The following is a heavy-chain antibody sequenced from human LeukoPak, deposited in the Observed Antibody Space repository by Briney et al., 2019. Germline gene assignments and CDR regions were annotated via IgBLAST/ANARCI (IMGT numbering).Heavy chain of an antibody. Sequence: SVKVSCKASGGTFSSYAISWVRQAPGQGLEWMGRIIPILGIANYAQKFQGRVTITADKSTSTAYMELSSLRSEDTAVYYCARAEMVRGVITPHYGMDVWGQGTTVTVSS. CDR3: ARAEMVRGVITPHYGMDV. CDR2: IIPILGIA. D-gene: IGHD3-10*01. V-gene: IGHV1-69*04. CDR1: GGTFSSYA. J-gene: IGHJ6*02.